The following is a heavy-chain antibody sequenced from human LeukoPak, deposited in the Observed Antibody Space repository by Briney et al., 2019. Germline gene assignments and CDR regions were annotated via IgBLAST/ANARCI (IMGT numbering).Heavy chain of an antibody. D-gene: IGHD3-22*01. V-gene: IGHV3-48*01. CDR3: ARKSGSSGYPFDY. CDR2: ITSSSSAI. CDR1: GFAFSSYS. Sequence: AGGSLRLSCAASGFAFSSYSMNWVRQAPGKGLEWVSYITSSSSAIYYADSVKGRFTISRDNAKNSLYLQMNSLRAEDKAVYYCARKSGSSGYPFDYWGQGTVVTVSS. J-gene: IGHJ4*02.